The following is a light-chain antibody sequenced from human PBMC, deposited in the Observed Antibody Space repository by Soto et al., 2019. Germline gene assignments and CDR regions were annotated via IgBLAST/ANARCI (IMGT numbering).Light chain of an antibody. J-gene: IGKJ5*01. Sequence: EIVLTQSPGTLSLSPGERATLSCRARQSVSSNYLAWYQQKPGQAPRLLIYGASSRATGIPDRFSGSGSGTDITLTISRLEPEDFAVYYCQHYGSSLSITFGQGTRLEIK. CDR2: GAS. CDR1: QSVSSNY. V-gene: IGKV3-20*01. CDR3: QHYGSSLSIT.